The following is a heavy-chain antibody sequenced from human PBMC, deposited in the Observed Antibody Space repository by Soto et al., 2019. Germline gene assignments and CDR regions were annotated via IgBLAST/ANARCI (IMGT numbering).Heavy chain of an antibody. V-gene: IGHV4-39*01. CDR1: GGSISSSSYY. CDR2: IYYSGST. J-gene: IGHJ6*02. D-gene: IGHD5-12*01. CDR3: ARHWVPLAIVATALLPLRDYYHYGTDV. Sequence: PSETLSLTCTGSGGSISSSSYYLGWIRQPPGKGLEWIGSIYYSGSTYYNPSLKSRVTISVDTSKNQFSLKLSSVTAADTAVYYCARHWVPLAIVATALLPLRDYYHYGTDVSGQGTTVTVSS.